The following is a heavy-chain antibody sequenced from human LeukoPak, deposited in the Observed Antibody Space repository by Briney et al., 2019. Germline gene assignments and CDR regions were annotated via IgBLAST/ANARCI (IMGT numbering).Heavy chain of an antibody. D-gene: IGHD1-26*01. J-gene: IGHJ4*02. CDR3: ARESGGTRGGFGY. CDR1: GFTFSSCW. V-gene: IGHV3-7*01. CDR2: IKQDGSEK. Sequence: GGSLRLSCAASGFTFSSCWMSWVRQAPGKGLEWVANIKQDGSEKYYVDSVKGRFTISRDNAKNSLYLQMNSLRAEDTAVYYCARESGGTRGGFGYWGQGTLVTVSS.